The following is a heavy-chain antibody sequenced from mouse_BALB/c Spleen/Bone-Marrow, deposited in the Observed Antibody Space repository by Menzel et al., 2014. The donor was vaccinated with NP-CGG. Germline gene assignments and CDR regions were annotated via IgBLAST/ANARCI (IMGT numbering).Heavy chain of an antibody. J-gene: IGHJ4*01. CDR3: ARRYDYAMDY. Sequence: QVQLKESGAELARPGASVKMSCKASGYTFTSYTMHWVKQGPGQGLEWIGYINPSSGYTNYNQKFEDKATLTADKSSSTAYMQLSSLTSEDSAVYYCARRYDYAMDYWGQGTSVTVSS. V-gene: IGHV1-4*01. CDR2: INPSSGYT. CDR1: GYTFTSYT. D-gene: IGHD2-14*01.